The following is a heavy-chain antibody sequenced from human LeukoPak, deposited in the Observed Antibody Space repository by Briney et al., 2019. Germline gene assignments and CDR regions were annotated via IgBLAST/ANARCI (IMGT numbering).Heavy chain of an antibody. Sequence: EGTLRLSCAASGFTFSSYAMSWVRQAPGKGLEWVSAISGSGGSTYYADSVKGRFTISRDNSKNTLYLQMNSLRAEDTAVYYCAKADGDYYYYYMDVWGKGTTVTVSS. D-gene: IGHD4-17*01. CDR2: ISGSGGST. CDR1: GFTFSSYA. J-gene: IGHJ6*03. V-gene: IGHV3-23*01. CDR3: AKADGDYYYYYMDV.